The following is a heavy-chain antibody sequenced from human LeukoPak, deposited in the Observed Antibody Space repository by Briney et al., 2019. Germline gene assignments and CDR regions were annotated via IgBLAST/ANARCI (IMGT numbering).Heavy chain of an antibody. CDR3: ARENVAIFGRIPHYYYYGMDV. V-gene: IGHV1-2*02. J-gene: IGHJ6*02. D-gene: IGHD3-3*01. Sequence: ASVKVSCKASGYTFTGYYMHWVRQAPGQGLEWTGWINPNSGGTNYAQKFQGRVTMTRDTSISTAYMELSRLRSDDAAVYYCARENVAIFGRIPHYYYYGMDVWGQGTTVTVSS. CDR2: INPNSGGT. CDR1: GYTFTGYY.